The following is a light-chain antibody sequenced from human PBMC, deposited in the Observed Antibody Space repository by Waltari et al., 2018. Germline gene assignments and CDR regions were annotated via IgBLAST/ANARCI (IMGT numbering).Light chain of an antibody. V-gene: IGKV1-5*01. CDR3: QHYNSFSHIYT. Sequence: DIQMAQSPSTLSASVGDRVTITCRASQSIVRWLAWYQQKPGKAPKLLIYDASTLQSGVPSRFSGSGSGTEFTLTISSLQPDDFATYYCQHYNSFSHIYTFGQGTKLEI. CDR1: QSIVRW. J-gene: IGKJ2*01. CDR2: DAS.